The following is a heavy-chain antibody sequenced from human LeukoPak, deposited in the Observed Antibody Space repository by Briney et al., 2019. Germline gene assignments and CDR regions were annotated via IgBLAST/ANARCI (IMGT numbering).Heavy chain of an antibody. V-gene: IGHV3-11*01. CDR3: AVEYCGGDCYGGLGY. CDR2: ISSSGSTI. CDR1: GFTFSDYL. Sequence: GGSLRLSCAASGFTFSDYLMSWIRQAPGKGLERVSYISSSGSTIYYADSVKGRFTISRDNAKNSLYLQMTSLRAEDTAVYYCAVEYCGGDCYGGLGYWGQGTLVTVSS. J-gene: IGHJ4*02. D-gene: IGHD2-21*02.